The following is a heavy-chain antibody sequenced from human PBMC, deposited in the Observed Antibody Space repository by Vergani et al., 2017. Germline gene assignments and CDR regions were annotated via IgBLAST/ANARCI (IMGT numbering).Heavy chain of an antibody. J-gene: IGHJ4*02. V-gene: IGHV3-30*02. CDR2: IWYDGSNK. Sequence: QVHLVESEGGVVQPGGSLRLSCAASGFIFSSYGMHWVRQAPGKGLVWVAFIWYDGSNKFYADSVKGRFTISRDNSKNTLYLQMNSLRAEDTAVYYCAKEEGPNNYWGQGTLVTVSS. CDR1: GFIFSSYG. CDR3: AKEEGPNNY.